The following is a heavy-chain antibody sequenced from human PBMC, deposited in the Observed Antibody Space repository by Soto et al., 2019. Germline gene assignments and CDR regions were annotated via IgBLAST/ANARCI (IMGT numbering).Heavy chain of an antibody. Sequence: PGESLKISCNGSGYSFTSYWIGWVRQMPGKGLEWMGIIYPGDSDTRYSPSFQGQVTISADKSISTAYLQWSSLKASDTAMYYCARRAGSSSSEGYNWFDPWGQGTLVTVSS. CDR3: ARRAGSSSSEGYNWFDP. D-gene: IGHD6-6*01. V-gene: IGHV5-51*01. CDR1: GYSFTSYW. CDR2: IYPGDSDT. J-gene: IGHJ5*02.